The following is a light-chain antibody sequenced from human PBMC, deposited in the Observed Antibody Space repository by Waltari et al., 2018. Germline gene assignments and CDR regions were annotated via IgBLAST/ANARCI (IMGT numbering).Light chain of an antibody. Sequence: QTVVTQEPSLTVSPGGTVTLTCASRTGAVTSGSFPTWFPTRPGPPPRSLLYSAYNKHSWTPARFSGSLIGGKAALTLSGVQPEDEAEYYCLLFYGGAYVFGTGTKLTVL. J-gene: IGLJ1*01. CDR1: TGAVTSGSF. V-gene: IGLV7-43*01. CDR2: SAY. CDR3: LLFYGGAYV.